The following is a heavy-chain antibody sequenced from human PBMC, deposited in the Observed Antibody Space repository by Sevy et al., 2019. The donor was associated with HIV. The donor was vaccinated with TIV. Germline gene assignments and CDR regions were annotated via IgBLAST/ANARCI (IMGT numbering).Heavy chain of an antibody. Sequence: GGSLRLSCATSGFTFSNYSMNWVRQTPGKGLEWVSYISSSSLNIYYADSVKGRFTISRDNAKNSLHLQMNSLRAEDTAVYYCAKGYYDYVWGSYRYTDYWGQGTLVTVSS. CDR2: ISSSSLNI. V-gene: IGHV3-48*01. CDR3: AKGYYDYVWGSYRYTDY. CDR1: GFTFSNYS. J-gene: IGHJ4*02. D-gene: IGHD3-16*02.